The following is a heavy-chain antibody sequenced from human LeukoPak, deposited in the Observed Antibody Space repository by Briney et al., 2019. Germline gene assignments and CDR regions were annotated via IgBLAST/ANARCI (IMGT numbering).Heavy chain of an antibody. J-gene: IGHJ4*02. Sequence: GSSVEGSCKASGGTFSSYTISWVRQAPGQGLEWMGRIIPILGIANYAQKFQGRVTITADKSTSTAYMELSSLRSEDTAVYYCARGAPGDYDFWSGYLFDYWGQGTLVTVSS. D-gene: IGHD3-3*01. CDR3: ARGAPGDYDFWSGYLFDY. CDR1: GGTFSSYT. V-gene: IGHV1-69*02. CDR2: IIPILGIA.